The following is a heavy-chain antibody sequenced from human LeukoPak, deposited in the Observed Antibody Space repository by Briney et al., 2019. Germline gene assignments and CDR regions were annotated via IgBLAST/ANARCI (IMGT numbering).Heavy chain of an antibody. CDR3: AKDKRFGELGVY. D-gene: IGHD3-10*01. CDR1: GFTFSSYA. J-gene: IGHJ4*02. Sequence: GGSLRLSCAASGFTFSSYAMSWVRQAPGKGLEWVSAINGSGGRTYYADSVKGRFTISRDNSKNTLYLQMNSLRAEDTAVYYCAKDKRFGELGVYWGQGTLVTVSS. V-gene: IGHV3-23*01. CDR2: INGSGGRT.